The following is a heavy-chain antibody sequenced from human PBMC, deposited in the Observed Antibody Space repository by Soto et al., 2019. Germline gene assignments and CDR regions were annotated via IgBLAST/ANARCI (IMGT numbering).Heavy chain of an antibody. J-gene: IGHJ3*02. CDR2: IWYDGSNK. CDR3: ARDNAVTYRRHSGASTFDI. Sequence: QVQLVESGGGVVQPGRSLRLSCAASGFTFSSYGMHWVRQAPGKGLEWVAVIWYDGSNKYYADSVKGRFTISRDNSKNXLXXQMNSLRAEDTAVYYCARDNAVTYRRHSGASTFDIWGQGTMVTVSS. V-gene: IGHV3-33*01. D-gene: IGHD4-17*01. CDR1: GFTFSSYG.